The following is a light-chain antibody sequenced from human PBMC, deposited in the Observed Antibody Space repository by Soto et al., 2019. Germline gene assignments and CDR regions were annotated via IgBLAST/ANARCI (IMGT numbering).Light chain of an antibody. Sequence: IQMTQSPSSLSASPGDSVTITCRASQDIGNFLAWYKQKPGTVAKILIYGASTLQSGVPSRFSGSGSETNFTLTIASLQAEDAESYYCKKYNSETLPFGGGKKVEIK. V-gene: IGKV1-27*01. J-gene: IGKJ4*01. CDR3: KKYNSETLP. CDR2: GAS. CDR1: QDIGNF.